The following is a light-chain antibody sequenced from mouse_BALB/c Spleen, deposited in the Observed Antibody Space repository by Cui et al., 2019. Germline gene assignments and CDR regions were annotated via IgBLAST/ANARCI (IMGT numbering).Light chain of an antibody. J-gene: IGKJ2*01. CDR2: WAS. CDR1: QDMGTA. Sequence: DIVMTQSHKFMITSVGGRVSITCKASQDMGTAVAWYQQKPGQSPKLLIYWASTRHTGVPDRFTGSGSGTDFTFTISKVQSEEWADYFCQQYGNLPSTFGGGTKLEIK. V-gene: IGKV6-23*01. CDR3: QQYGNLPST.